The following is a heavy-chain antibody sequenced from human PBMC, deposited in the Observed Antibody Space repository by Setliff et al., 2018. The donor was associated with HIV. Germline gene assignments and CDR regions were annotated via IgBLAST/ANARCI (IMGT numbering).Heavy chain of an antibody. D-gene: IGHD6-13*01. CDR3: ATQTGFYNSHWYDY. CDR1: GLPFYNYW. J-gene: IGHJ4*02. V-gene: IGHV3-7*01. Sequence: GGSLRLSCVASGLPFYNYWMTWLRRAPGRGLEWVANIKQDGSDMHYIESVKGRLTIFRDNAKNSVFLQMDSLRAEDTGVYYCATQTGFYNSHWYDYWGQGTMVTVSS. CDR2: IKQDGSDM.